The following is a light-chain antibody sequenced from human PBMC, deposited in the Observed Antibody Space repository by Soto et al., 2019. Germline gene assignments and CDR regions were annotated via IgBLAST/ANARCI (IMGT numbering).Light chain of an antibody. CDR1: QSVSSSY. CDR3: QQYGSSSWT. J-gene: IGKJ1*01. CDR2: GTS. V-gene: IGKV3-20*01. Sequence: PGERATLSCRASQSVSSSYLAWYQQKPGQAPRLPIYGTSSRATAIPDRFSGSGSGTDFTLTISRLEPEDFAVYYCQQYGSSSWTFGQGTKVEIK.